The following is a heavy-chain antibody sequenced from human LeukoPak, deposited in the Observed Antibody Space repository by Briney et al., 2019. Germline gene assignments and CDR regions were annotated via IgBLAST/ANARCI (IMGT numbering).Heavy chain of an antibody. J-gene: IGHJ6*04. V-gene: IGHV1-18*04. CDR2: ISAYNGNT. Sequence: ASVKVSCKASGYTLTSYGISWVRQAPGQGLEWMGWISAYNGNTNYAQKLQGRVTMTIDTSTSTAYMELRSLRSDDTAVYYCARNNSGSYFYYGMDVWGKGITVTVSS. CDR1: GYTLTSYG. CDR3: ARNNSGSYFYYGMDV. D-gene: IGHD3-10*01.